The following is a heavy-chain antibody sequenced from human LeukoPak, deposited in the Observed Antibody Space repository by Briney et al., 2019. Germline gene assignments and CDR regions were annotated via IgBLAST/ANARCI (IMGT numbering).Heavy chain of an antibody. J-gene: IGHJ4*02. V-gene: IGHV3-23*01. Sequence: PGGSLRLSCTASGFTSSNYAMSWVRQAPGKGLEWVSGISGSGRGGSTYYAGSVKGRFTISRDNSKNTLYLQMNRLRVEDTAIYYCARTGGGSGYWGKGTLVTVSS. CDR3: ARTGGGSGY. CDR2: ISGSGRGGST. D-gene: IGHD2-15*01. CDR1: GFTSSNYA.